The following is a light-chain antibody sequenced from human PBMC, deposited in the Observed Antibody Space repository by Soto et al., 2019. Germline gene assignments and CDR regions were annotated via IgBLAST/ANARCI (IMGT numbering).Light chain of an antibody. CDR2: EVS. CDR3: SSYAGRNTWV. V-gene: IGLV2-8*01. CDR1: SSDVGGYKY. Sequence: QSALTQPPSASGSPGQSVTISCTGTSSDVGGYKYVSWYQQHPGKAPKLMIFEVSRRPSGVPDRFSGSKSGSTASLTVSGLQAEDEADYYCSSYAGRNTWVFGGGTKVTVL. J-gene: IGLJ3*02.